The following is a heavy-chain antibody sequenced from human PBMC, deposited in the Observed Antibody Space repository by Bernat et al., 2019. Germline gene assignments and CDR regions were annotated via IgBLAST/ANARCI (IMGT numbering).Heavy chain of an antibody. CDR2: ISRSGGSI. CDR3: ARSLLVTSRNDAFEI. D-gene: IGHD2-21*02. J-gene: IGHJ3*02. V-gene: IGHV3-21*01. Sequence: EVQLVESGGGLVKPGGSLRLSCAASGFTFSSYSMNWVRQAPGKGLEWVSSISRSGGSIYDADSVKGRFTISRDNAKNSLCLQMDSLRAEDTAVYYCARSLLVTSRNDAFEIWGQGTTVTVSS. CDR1: GFTFSSYS.